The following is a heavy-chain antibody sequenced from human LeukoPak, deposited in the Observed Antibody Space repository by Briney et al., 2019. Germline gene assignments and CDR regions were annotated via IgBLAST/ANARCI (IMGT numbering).Heavy chain of an antibody. V-gene: IGHV3-30-3*01. Sequence: PGGSLRLSCAASGFTFSSYAMHWVRQAPGKGLEWVAVISYDGSNKYYADSVKGRFTISRDNSKNTLYLQMNSLRAEDTAVYYCASGGRTDYWGQGTLVTVSS. CDR1: GFTFSSYA. CDR2: ISYDGSNK. D-gene: IGHD3-10*01. CDR3: ASGGRTDY. J-gene: IGHJ4*02.